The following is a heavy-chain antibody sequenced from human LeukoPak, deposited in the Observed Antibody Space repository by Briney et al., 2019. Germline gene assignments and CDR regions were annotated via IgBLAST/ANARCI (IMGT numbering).Heavy chain of an antibody. Sequence: PGGSLRLSCAASGFTFSSYWMNWVRQAPGKGLEWVSYISSSSSTIYYADSVKGRFTISRDNAKNSLYLQMNSLRAEDTAVYYCARSIGGSYYVVFDYWGQGTLVTVSS. V-gene: IGHV3-48*01. CDR1: GFTFSSYW. J-gene: IGHJ4*02. CDR2: ISSSSSTI. D-gene: IGHD1-26*01. CDR3: ARSIGGSYYVVFDY.